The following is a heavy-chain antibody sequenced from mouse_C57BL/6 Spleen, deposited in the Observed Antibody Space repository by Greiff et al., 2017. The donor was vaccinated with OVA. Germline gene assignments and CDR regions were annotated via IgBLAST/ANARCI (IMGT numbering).Heavy chain of an antibody. Sequence: EVKLQESGGGLVKPGGSLKLSCAASGFTFSDYGMHWVRQAPEKGLEWVAYISSGSSTIYYADTVKGRFTISRDNAKNTLFLQMTSLRSEDTAMYYCGRYYGSSYDYYAMDYWGQGTSVTVSS. V-gene: IGHV5-17*01. CDR3: GRYYGSSYDYYAMDY. CDR2: ISSGSSTI. D-gene: IGHD1-1*01. J-gene: IGHJ4*01. CDR1: GFTFSDYG.